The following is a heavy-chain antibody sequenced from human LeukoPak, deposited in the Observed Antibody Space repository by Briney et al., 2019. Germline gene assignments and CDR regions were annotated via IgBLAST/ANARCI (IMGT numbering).Heavy chain of an antibody. CDR2: ISGNSIST. Sequence: GGSLRLSCAASGFTFSGYAMSWVRQAPGKGLEWVSVISGNSISTYYADSVKGRFTISRDNSKNTLYLQMNSLRAEDTAVYYCARAGDYGDGYFDYWGQGTLVTVSS. V-gene: IGHV3-23*01. D-gene: IGHD4-17*01. CDR1: GFTFSGYA. J-gene: IGHJ4*02. CDR3: ARAGDYGDGYFDY.